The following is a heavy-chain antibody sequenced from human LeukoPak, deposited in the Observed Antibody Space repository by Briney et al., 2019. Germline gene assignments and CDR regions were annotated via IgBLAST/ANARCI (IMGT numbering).Heavy chain of an antibody. CDR1: GFNFNSYS. J-gene: IGHJ3*02. CDR2: INSVGGTT. CDR3: ARSTMYGDHGEDI. D-gene: IGHD4-17*01. V-gene: IGHV3-48*04. Sequence: GGSLRLSCEASGFNFNSYSFNWVRQAPGKGLEWISYINSVGGTTFYADSVKGRFTISRDNAKNTVYLQMDSLRAEDAAIYYCARSTMYGDHGEDIWGQGTVVAVSS.